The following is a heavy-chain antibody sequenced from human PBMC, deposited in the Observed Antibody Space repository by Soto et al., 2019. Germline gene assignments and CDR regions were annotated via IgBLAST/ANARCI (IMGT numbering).Heavy chain of an antibody. V-gene: IGHV3-33*01. D-gene: IGHD3-3*01. CDR1: GLTFSSSG. J-gene: IGHJ6*02. CDR2: IWHDGSNK. CDR3: ARVLRIDDFWSGYPDYYYGIDV. Sequence: GGSLRLSCAASGLTFSSSGMPWVRQAPGKGLEWVAVIWHDGSNKYYADSVKGRFTISRDNSKTTLYLQMNSLRAEDTAVYYCARVLRIDDFWSGYPDYYYGIDVWGQGTMVTVSS.